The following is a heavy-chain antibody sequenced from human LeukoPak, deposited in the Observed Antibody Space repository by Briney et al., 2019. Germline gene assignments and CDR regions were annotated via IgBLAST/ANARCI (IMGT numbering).Heavy chain of an antibody. V-gene: IGHV1-18*01. CDR2: INAYNGNT. D-gene: IGHD6-19*01. Sequence: ASVKVSCKASGYTFTSYGISWVRQAPGQGLEWMGWINAYNGNTNNAQKFQGRVTMTTDTSTSTAYMELRSLRSDDTAVYYCAKDVAGLDAFDIWGQGTMVTVSS. CDR1: GYTFTSYG. J-gene: IGHJ3*02. CDR3: AKDVAGLDAFDI.